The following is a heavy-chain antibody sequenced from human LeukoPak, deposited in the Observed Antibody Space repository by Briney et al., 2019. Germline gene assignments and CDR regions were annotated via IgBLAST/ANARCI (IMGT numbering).Heavy chain of an antibody. Sequence: PSETLSLTCAVYGGSFSGYYWSWIRQPPGKGLEWIGEINHSGSTNYNPSLKSRVTISVDTSKNQFSLKLSSVTAADTAVYYCARRRPRSGYSDYWGQGTLVTVSS. CDR2: INHSGST. V-gene: IGHV4-34*01. D-gene: IGHD3-22*01. CDR1: GGSFSGYY. CDR3: ARRRPRSGYSDY. J-gene: IGHJ4*02.